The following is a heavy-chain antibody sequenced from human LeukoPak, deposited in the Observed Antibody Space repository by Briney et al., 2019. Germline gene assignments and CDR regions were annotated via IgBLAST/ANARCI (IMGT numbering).Heavy chain of an antibody. Sequence: SETLSLTCTVSGASISSSYYWGWIRQSPGKGLEWIGSIYYSGSTYYNPSLKSRVTISVDTSKNQFSLKLSSVTAADTAVYYCASNGGNYYYYYMDVWGKGTTVTVSS. CDR3: ASNGGNYYYYYMDV. CDR1: GASISSSYY. CDR2: IYYSGST. D-gene: IGHD4-23*01. V-gene: IGHV4-39*01. J-gene: IGHJ6*03.